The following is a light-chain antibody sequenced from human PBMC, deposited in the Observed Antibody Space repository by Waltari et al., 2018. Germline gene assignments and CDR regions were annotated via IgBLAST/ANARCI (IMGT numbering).Light chain of an antibody. Sequence: QSALTQPPSTSGSPGQSVTISCIGTSTDIGGSNYVSWYQQHPGKAPRLLIYKVSERPSGGPDRCSAAKSGNTASRTVSGLQAEDEAHYYCSAYGGSNNLLFGGGTKLTVL. CDR3: SAYGGSNNLL. J-gene: IGLJ3*02. CDR2: KVS. V-gene: IGLV2-8*01. CDR1: STDIGGSNY.